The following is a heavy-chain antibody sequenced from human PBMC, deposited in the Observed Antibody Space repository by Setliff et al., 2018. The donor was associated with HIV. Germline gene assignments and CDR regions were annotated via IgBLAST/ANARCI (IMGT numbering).Heavy chain of an antibody. J-gene: IGHJ6*03. V-gene: IGHV1-46*01. D-gene: IGHD1-26*01. CDR1: GYTFTNFY. CDR3: ARGGHYSGSYLPRGYYMDV. CDR2: INPSGGTT. Sequence: ASVKVSCKASGYTFTNFYIHWVRQAPGQGLKWLGMINPSGGTTTYAQKFQGRVTMTSDTSTSTVYMDLSSLGSEDTAVYYCARGGHYSGSYLPRGYYMDVWGKGTTVTVSS.